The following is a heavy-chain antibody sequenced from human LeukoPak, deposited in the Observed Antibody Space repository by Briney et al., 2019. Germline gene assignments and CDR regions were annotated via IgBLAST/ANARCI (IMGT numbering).Heavy chain of an antibody. V-gene: IGHV1-58*02. CDR3: AAAGYCSGGSCYGWLDP. Sequence: SVKVSCKASGFTFTSSAMQWVRQARGQRLEWIGWIVVGSGNTNYAQKFQERVTITRDMSTSTAYMELSSLRSEDTAVYYCAAAGYCSGGSCYGWLDPWGQGTLVTVSS. CDR1: GFTFTSSA. D-gene: IGHD2-15*01. CDR2: IVVGSGNT. J-gene: IGHJ5*02.